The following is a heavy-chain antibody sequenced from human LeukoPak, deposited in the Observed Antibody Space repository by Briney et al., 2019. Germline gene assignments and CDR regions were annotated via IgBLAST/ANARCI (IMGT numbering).Heavy chain of an antibody. Sequence: ASVKVSCKASGYTFTSYGISWVRQAPGQGLEWMGWISAYNGNTNYARKLQGRVTMTTDTSTSTAYMELRSLRSDDTAVYYCARDDCSGGSCYLDYWGQGTLVTVSS. D-gene: IGHD2-15*01. CDR3: ARDDCSGGSCYLDY. CDR2: ISAYNGNT. CDR1: GYTFTSYG. V-gene: IGHV1-18*01. J-gene: IGHJ4*02.